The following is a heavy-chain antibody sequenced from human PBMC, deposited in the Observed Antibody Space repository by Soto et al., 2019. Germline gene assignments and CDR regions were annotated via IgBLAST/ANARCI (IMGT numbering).Heavy chain of an antibody. D-gene: IGHD6-19*01. J-gene: IGHJ4*02. V-gene: IGHV3-72*01. Sequence: EVQLVESGGGLVQPGGSLRLSCAASGFTFSDLYMDWVRQAPGKGLGWVGRTGNKPNTYTTEYAASVKGRFTISTDASKNSLYLQMNSLKTEDTAVYYCTSSTYSSGSFKDYWGQGTLVTVSS. CDR1: GFTFSDLY. CDR3: TSSTYSSGSFKDY. CDR2: TGNKPNTYTT.